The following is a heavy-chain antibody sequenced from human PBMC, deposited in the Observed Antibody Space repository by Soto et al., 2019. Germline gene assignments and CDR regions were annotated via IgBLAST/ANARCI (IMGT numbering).Heavy chain of an antibody. CDR3: ATAEGDH. CDR2: VISDGHTI. Sequence: EVQLVESGGGFVQPGGSLRLSCATSGFTFANDRRHWVRQAPGKGLEWVTRVISDGHTIDYADSVKGRLTVSRDNAKNTLYLSMTSLRAEDTAVYFGATAEGDHGGPGTLVTVAS. CDR1: GFTFANDR. V-gene: IGHV3-74*01. J-gene: IGHJ4*02.